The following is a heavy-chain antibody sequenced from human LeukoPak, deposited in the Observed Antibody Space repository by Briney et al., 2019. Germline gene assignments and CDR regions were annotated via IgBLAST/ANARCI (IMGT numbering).Heavy chain of an antibody. V-gene: IGHV3-20*04. Sequence: PGGSLRLSCAASGFTFDDYGMSWVRQPPGRGLEWVSGINWNGGSTGYADSVKGRFTISRDNAKNSLYLQTNSLRAEDTALYYCARRGIAVAGTGVDYWGQGTLVTVSS. CDR3: ARRGIAVAGTGVDY. CDR1: GFTFDDYG. J-gene: IGHJ4*02. CDR2: INWNGGST. D-gene: IGHD6-19*01.